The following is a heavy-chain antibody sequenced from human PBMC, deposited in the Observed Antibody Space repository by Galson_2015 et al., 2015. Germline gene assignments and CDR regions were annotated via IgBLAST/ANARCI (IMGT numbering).Heavy chain of an antibody. D-gene: IGHD2-2*01. V-gene: IGHV5-51*01. CDR1: GYSFTSYW. Sequence: QSGAEVKKPGESLQISCKGSGYSFTSYWIGWVRQMPGKGLEWMGIIYPGDSVTRYSPSFQGQVTISADKSISTAYLQWSSLKASDTAMYYCAREPVVPAARYYYGMDVWGQGTTVTVSS. CDR3: AREPVVPAARYYYGMDV. CDR2: IYPGDSVT. J-gene: IGHJ6*02.